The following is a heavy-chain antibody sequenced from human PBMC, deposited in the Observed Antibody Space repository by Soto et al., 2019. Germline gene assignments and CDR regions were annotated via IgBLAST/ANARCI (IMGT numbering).Heavy chain of an antibody. V-gene: IGHV1-69*12. Sequence: QVQLVQSGAEVKKPGSSVKVSCKASGGTFSSYAISWVRQAPGQGLEWMGGIIPIFGTANYAQKFQGRVTITGYEATRTGYMERLSLRSEDTAVYYCARGEHAESFQHWGQGSLVTVSS. D-gene: IGHD1-1*01. CDR1: GGTFSSYA. J-gene: IGHJ1*01. CDR2: IIPIFGTA. CDR3: ARGEHAESFQH.